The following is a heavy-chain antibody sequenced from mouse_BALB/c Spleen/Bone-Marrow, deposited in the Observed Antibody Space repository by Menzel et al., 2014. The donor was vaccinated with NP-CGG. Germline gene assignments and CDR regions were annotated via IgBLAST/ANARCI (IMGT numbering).Heavy chain of an antibody. Sequence: EVKVVESGGGLVQPGGSLKPSCAASGFDFSRYWMSWVRQAPGKGLEWIGEINPDSSTINYTPSLKDKFIISRDNAKNTLYLQMSKVRSEDTALYYCARNAYYAMDYWGQGTSVTVSP. J-gene: IGHJ4*01. CDR1: GFDFSRYW. CDR2: INPDSSTI. V-gene: IGHV4-1*02. CDR3: ARNAYYAMDY.